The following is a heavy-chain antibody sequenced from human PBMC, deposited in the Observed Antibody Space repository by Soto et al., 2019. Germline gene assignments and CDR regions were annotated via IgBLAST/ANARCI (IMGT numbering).Heavy chain of an antibody. CDR2: MRPKTANT. CDR1: GYTFTSYD. D-gene: IGHD7-27*01. V-gene: IGHV1-8*01. Sequence: QVQLVQSVAEVKKPGASVKVSCKASGYTFTSYDINWVLQTAGQGLEWMGWMRPKTANTGYAQKFQGRVTMTSSTSISTAYMELSSLTSEDTAVYYCTGGPPNWGFDSWGQGNPVTVS. CDR3: TGGPPNWGFDS. J-gene: IGHJ5*01.